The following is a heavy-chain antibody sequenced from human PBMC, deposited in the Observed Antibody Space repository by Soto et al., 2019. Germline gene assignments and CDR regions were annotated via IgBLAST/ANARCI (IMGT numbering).Heavy chain of an antibody. CDR2: ISYDGSNK. J-gene: IGHJ4*02. D-gene: IGHD6-19*01. CDR1: GFTFSSYA. Sequence: QVQLVESGGGVVQPGRSLRLSCAASGFTFSSYAMHWVRQAPGKGLEWVAVISYDGSNKYYADSVKGRFTIASDNSKNTLYLQMNSLRAQDTAVYYCARERSSGYFDYWGQGTLVTVSS. CDR3: ARERSSGYFDY. V-gene: IGHV3-30-3*01.